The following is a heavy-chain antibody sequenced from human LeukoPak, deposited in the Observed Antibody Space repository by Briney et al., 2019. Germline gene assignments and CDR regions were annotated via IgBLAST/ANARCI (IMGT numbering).Heavy chain of an antibody. D-gene: IGHD6-6*01. Sequence: ASVKVSCKASGYTFTSYYMHWVRQAPGQGLEWMGIINPSGGSTSYAQKFQGRVTTTRDTSTSTVYMELSSLRSEDTAVYYCARDGDHSSSSLSWLDPWGQGTLVTVSS. CDR2: INPSGGST. J-gene: IGHJ5*02. V-gene: IGHV1-46*01. CDR1: GYTFTSYY. CDR3: ARDGDHSSSSLSWLDP.